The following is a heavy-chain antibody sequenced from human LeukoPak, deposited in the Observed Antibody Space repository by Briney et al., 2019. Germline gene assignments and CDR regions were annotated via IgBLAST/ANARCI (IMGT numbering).Heavy chain of an antibody. CDR2: IFPSSVEI. Sequence: GGSLRLSCAASGFTFSDFPMIWVRQAPGKGLEWVSTIFPSSVEIHYADSVKGRFTISRDNSRSTLSLQMDSLRAEDTAVYYCARDYDCEDAGGFDYWGQGTLVTVSS. CDR3: ARDYDCEDAGGFDY. J-gene: IGHJ4*02. D-gene: IGHD2-21*02. V-gene: IGHV3-23*01. CDR1: GFTFSDFP.